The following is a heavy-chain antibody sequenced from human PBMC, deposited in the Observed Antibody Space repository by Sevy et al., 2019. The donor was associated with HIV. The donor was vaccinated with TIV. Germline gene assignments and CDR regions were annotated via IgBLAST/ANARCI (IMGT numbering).Heavy chain of an antibody. V-gene: IGHV3-30-3*01. CDR1: GFTFSSYA. Sequence: SLRLSCAASGFTFSSYAMHWVRQAPGKGLEWVAVISYDGSNKYYADSVKGRFTISRDNSKNRLYLQMNSLRAEDTAVYYWSRAGYCSGGSCYPRGYYSHYGMDVWGQGTTVTVS. J-gene: IGHJ6*02. D-gene: IGHD2-15*01. CDR3: SRAGYCSGGSCYPRGYYSHYGMDV. CDR2: ISYDGSNK.